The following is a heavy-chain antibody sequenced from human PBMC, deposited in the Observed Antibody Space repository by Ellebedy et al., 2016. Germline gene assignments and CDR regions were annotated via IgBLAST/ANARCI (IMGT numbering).Heavy chain of an antibody. D-gene: IGHD2/OR15-2a*01. Sequence: SETLSLTCTISGASISSYYWSWIRQSPGKGLEWIDYIHYTGSTNYNPSLKSRVTTSVDTSKNQFSLKLTSVTAADTAVYYCASQASPNMAPLYWGQGTLVTVSS. CDR3: ASQASPNMAPLY. J-gene: IGHJ4*02. CDR2: IHYTGST. CDR1: GASISSYY. V-gene: IGHV4-59*08.